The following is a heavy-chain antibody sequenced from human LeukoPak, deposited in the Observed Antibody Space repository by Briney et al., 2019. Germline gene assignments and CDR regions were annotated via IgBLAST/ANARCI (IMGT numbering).Heavy chain of an antibody. Sequence: SETLSLTCAVYGGSFSGYYWSWIRQPPGKGLEWIGEINHSGSTNYNSSLKSRVTISVDTPKNQFSLKLSSVTAADTAVYYCARVRRWLQLWNRQHYYYMDVWGKGTTVTVSS. CDR3: ARVRRWLQLWNRQHYYYMDV. D-gene: IGHD5-24*01. J-gene: IGHJ6*03. CDR1: GGSFSGYY. CDR2: INHSGST. V-gene: IGHV4-34*01.